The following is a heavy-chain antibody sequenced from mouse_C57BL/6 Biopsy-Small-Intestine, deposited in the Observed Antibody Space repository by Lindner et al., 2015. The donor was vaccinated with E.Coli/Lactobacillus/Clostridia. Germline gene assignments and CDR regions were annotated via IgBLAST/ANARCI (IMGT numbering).Heavy chain of an antibody. D-gene: IGHD2-10*01. CDR2: IYPGDGDT. CDR3: ARLSYYFLYYFDY. V-gene: IGHV1-82*01. J-gene: IGHJ2*01. Sequence: VQLQESGPELVKPGASVKISCKASGYAFSSSWMNWVKQRPGKGLEWIGRIYPGDGDTNYNGKFKGKATLTADKSSSTAYMQLSSLTSEDSAVYFCARLSYYFLYYFDYWGQGTTLTVSS. CDR1: GYAFSSSW.